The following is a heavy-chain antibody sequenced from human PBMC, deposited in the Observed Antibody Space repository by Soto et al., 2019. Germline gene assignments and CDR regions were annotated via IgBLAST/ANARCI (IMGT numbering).Heavy chain of an antibody. CDR1: GFTFSNYA. D-gene: IGHD5-18*01. CDR3: AKAEGYSYGRVRHAFHI. CDR2: ISGSGDTT. V-gene: IGHV3-23*01. J-gene: IGHJ3*02. Sequence: EVQVLESGGGVVQPGGSLRLSCAASGFTFSNYAMTWVRQAPGRGLEWVSTISGSGDTTYYADCVKGRFTISRNNSKNTLDLLMNSLRAEDTAVYYCAKAEGYSYGRVRHAFHIWGQGTMVTVSS.